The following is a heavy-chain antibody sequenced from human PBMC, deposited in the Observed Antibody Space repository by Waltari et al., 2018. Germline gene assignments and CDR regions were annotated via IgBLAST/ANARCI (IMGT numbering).Heavy chain of an antibody. V-gene: IGHV3-30*04. D-gene: IGHD6-25*01. Sequence: QVQLVESGGGVVQHGRSLRLSWAASGFPFSSYAMHWVRQAPGKGLEWVAVISYDGSNKYYADSVKGRFTISRDNSKNTLYLQMNSLRAEDTAVYYCARDAGFMDVWGQGTTVTVSS. CDR3: ARDAGFMDV. J-gene: IGHJ6*02. CDR2: ISYDGSNK. CDR1: GFPFSSYA.